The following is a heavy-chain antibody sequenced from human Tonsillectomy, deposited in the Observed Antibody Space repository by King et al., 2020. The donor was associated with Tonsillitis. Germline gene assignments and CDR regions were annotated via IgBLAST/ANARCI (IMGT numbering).Heavy chain of an antibody. V-gene: IGHV1-18*01. CDR3: DSGVVGNAIPLFDY. J-gene: IGHJ4*02. Sequence: QLVQSGAEVKKPGASVKVSCKASGYTFTSYGISWVRQAPGQGLQWMGWISAYNGNTNYAQKFQGRVTMTTETSTSTAYMELRSLRSDDTAVYYCDSGVVGNAIPLFDYWGQGTLVTVSS. CDR2: ISAYNGNT. CDR1: GYTFTSYG. D-gene: IGHD2-21*01.